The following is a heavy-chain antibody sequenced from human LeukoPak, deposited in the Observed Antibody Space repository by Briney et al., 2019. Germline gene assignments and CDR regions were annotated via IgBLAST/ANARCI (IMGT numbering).Heavy chain of an antibody. CDR2: ISNSGDST. J-gene: IGHJ4*02. D-gene: IGHD3-16*01. CDR3: AKFWGGLDY. Sequence: GGSLRLSCAASGFTFSSSWMRWVRQAPGKGLEWVSAISNSGDSTYYADSVTGRFTISRDNSKFTLYLQMNSLRAEETAVYYCAKFWGGLDYWGQGTLVTVSS. V-gene: IGHV3-23*01. CDR1: GFTFSSSW.